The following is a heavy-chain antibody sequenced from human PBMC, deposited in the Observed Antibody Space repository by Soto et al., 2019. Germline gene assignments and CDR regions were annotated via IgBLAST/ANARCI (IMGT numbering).Heavy chain of an antibody. Sequence: EVQLVESGGGLVQPGGSLRLSCAASGFTVSSNYMSWVRQAPGKGLEWVSVIYSGGSTYYADAVKGRFTISRDNSKNTLHLQMNSLRAEDTAVYYCARDLVVDGMDVWGQGTTVTVSS. J-gene: IGHJ6*02. D-gene: IGHD2-8*02. V-gene: IGHV3-66*01. CDR3: ARDLVVDGMDV. CDR1: GFTVSSNY. CDR2: IYSGGST.